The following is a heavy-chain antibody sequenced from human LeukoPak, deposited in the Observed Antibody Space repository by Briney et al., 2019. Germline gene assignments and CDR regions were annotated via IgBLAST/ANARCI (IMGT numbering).Heavy chain of an antibody. J-gene: IGHJ4*02. CDR1: GGSIXSSXXY. CDR2: IXYSGNT. D-gene: IGHD2-15*01. Sequence: PSETLSLTCTVSGGSIXSSXXYXGXIRQPXXKGLXWIASIXYSGNTYYNPSLKSRVTISVDTSKNQFSLKLSSVTAADTAVYYCARGRNYCGGDNCYNSYFDYWGQGTLVTVSS. V-gene: IGHV4-39*01. CDR3: ARGRNYCGGDNCYNSYFDY.